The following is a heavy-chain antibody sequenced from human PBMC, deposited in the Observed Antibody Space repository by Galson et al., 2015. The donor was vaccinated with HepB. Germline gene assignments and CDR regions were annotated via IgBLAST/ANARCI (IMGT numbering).Heavy chain of an antibody. V-gene: IGHV4-31*03. CDR1: GGSISSGGYY. J-gene: IGHJ4*02. Sequence: TLSLTCTVSGGSISSGGYYWSWIRQHPGKGLEWIGYIYYSGSTYYNPSLKSRVTISVDTSKNQFSLKLSSVTAADTAVYYCARSRCSSTSCPSNFDYWGQGTLVTVSS. D-gene: IGHD2-2*01. CDR3: ARSRCSSTSCPSNFDY. CDR2: IYYSGST.